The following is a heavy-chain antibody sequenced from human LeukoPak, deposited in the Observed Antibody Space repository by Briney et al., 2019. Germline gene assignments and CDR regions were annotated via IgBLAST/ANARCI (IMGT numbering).Heavy chain of an antibody. CDR1: GFTFSSYA. CDR2: ISGSGGST. V-gene: IGHV3-23*01. D-gene: IGHD2-21*02. Sequence: GGSLRLSCAASGFTFSSYAMSWVRQAPGKGLEWVASISGSGGSTAYADSVKGRFTISRDNSQNTLYLQMNSLRAEDTAVYYCAKGADCGGGCFRLAFHYWGQGTLVTVSS. J-gene: IGHJ4*02. CDR3: AKGADCGGGCFRLAFHY.